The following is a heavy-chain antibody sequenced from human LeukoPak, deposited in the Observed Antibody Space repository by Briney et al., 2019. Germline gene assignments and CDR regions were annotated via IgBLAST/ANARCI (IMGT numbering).Heavy chain of an antibody. CDR2: IIPIFGTA. D-gene: IGHD3-22*01. CDR1: GGTFSSYA. V-gene: IGHV1-69*05. J-gene: IGHJ4*02. Sequence: SVKVSCKASGGTFSSYAISWVRQAPGQGLEWMGRIIPIFGTANYARKFQGRVTITTDESTSTAYMELSSLRSEDTAVYYCACALYYYDSSGYYQFRDYWGQGTLVTVSS. CDR3: ACALYYYDSSGYYQFRDY.